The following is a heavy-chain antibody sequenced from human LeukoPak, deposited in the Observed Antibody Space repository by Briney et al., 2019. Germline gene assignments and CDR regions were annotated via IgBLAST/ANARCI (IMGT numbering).Heavy chain of an antibody. CDR2: IYYSGST. CDR1: GGSISYYY. D-gene: IGHD2-2*01. Sequence: SETLSLTCTVSGGSISYYYWSWIRQPPGKGLEWIGYIYYSGSTNYNPSLKSRVTISVDTSKNQFSLKLSSVTAADTAVYYCARAASVVPAVSFDYWGQGTLVTVSS. CDR3: ARAASVVPAVSFDY. V-gene: IGHV4-59*01. J-gene: IGHJ4*02.